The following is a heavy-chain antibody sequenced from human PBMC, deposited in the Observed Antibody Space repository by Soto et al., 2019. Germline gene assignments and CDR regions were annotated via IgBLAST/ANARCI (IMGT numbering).Heavy chain of an antibody. J-gene: IGHJ5*02. V-gene: IGHV4-31*03. CDR1: GGSISSGGYY. CDR2: IYYSGST. CDR3: ARDRVYYYVSSGPWDPSNWFDP. D-gene: IGHD3-22*01. Sequence: SETLSLTCTVSGGSISSGGYYWSWIRQHPGKGLEWIGYIYYSGSTYYNPSLKSRVTISVDTSKNQFSLKLSSVTAADTAVYYCARDRVYYYVSSGPWDPSNWFDPWGQGTLVTVSS.